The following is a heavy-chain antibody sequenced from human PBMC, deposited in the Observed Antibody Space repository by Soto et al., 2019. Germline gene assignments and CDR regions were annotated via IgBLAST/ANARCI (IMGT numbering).Heavy chain of an antibody. CDR1: GFTFSSYA. D-gene: IGHD6-13*01. CDR2: ISGSGGST. V-gene: IGHV3-23*01. J-gene: IGHJ4*02. CDR3: AKSTGYSSSWNQFDY. Sequence: GGSLRLSCAASGFTFSSYAMSWVRQAPGKGLEWVSAISGSGGSTYYADSVKGRFTISRDNSKNTLYLQMNSLRAEDTAVYYCAKSTGYSSSWNQFDYWGQGTLVTVSS.